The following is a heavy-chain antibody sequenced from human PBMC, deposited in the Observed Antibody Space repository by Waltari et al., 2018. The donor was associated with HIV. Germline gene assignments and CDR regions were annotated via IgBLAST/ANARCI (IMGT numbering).Heavy chain of an antibody. D-gene: IGHD6-19*01. Sequence: EVRLLESGGDLVQHGGSMRLSCAAYGFPIRRDAMSWVSQAPGKGLGWVSAISGSGGSTYYADSVKGRFTISRDNSKNTLYLQMNSLRAEDTAVYYCANYFSDWYVDYWGQGTLVTVSS. V-gene: IGHV3-23*01. CDR3: ANYFSDWYVDY. CDR1: GFPIRRDA. CDR2: ISGSGGST. J-gene: IGHJ4*02.